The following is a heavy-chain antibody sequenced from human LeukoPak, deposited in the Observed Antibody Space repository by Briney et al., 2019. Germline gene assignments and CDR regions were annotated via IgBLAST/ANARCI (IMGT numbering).Heavy chain of an antibody. CDR2: IYYNRST. CDR1: GASINSYY. Sequence: SETLSLTCSVSGASINSYYWSWIRQPPGKGLEWIGNIYYNRSTSYHPSLKSRVTISVDTSKNQFSLKLSSVTAADTAVYYCARCQWLGATCSHDYWGQGTLVTVSS. CDR3: ARCQWLGATCSHDY. J-gene: IGHJ4*02. V-gene: IGHV4-59*08. D-gene: IGHD6-19*01.